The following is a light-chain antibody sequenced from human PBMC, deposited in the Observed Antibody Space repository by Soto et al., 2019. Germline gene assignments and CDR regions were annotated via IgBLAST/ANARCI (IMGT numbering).Light chain of an antibody. Sequence: ETDMTQPTAILSLDPGERVILSGRASESVSTNLAWYQQKAGQAPRLLIYAASTRATGIPARFSGSGSGTEFTLTISSLQSEDFAVYYCQQYSSWRTFGQGTKVDIK. CDR3: QQYSSWRT. CDR1: ESVSTN. CDR2: AAS. J-gene: IGKJ1*01. V-gene: IGKV3-15*01.